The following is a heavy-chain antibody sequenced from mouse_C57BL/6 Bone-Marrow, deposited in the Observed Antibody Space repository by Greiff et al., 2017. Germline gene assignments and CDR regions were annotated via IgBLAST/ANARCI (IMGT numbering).Heavy chain of an antibody. J-gene: IGHJ4*01. V-gene: IGHV1-19*01. CDR1: GYTFTDYY. CDR3: ARRLRTGYYAMDY. Sequence: VQLKESGPVLVKPGASVKMSCKASGYTFTDYYMNWVKQSHGKSLEWIGVINPYNGGTSYNQKFKGKATLTVDKSSSTAYMELNSLTSEDSAVYYCARRLRTGYYAMDYWGQGTSVTVSS. D-gene: IGHD1-1*01. CDR2: INPYNGGT.